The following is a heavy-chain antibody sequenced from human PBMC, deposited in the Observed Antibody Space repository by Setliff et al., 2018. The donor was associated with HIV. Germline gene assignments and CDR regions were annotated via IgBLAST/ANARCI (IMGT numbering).Heavy chain of an antibody. CDR1: GGSFSGHY. J-gene: IGHJ4*02. D-gene: IGHD3-3*01. CDR3: ARGGAFWSGYYGFDY. V-gene: IGHV4-34*01. Sequence: SETLSLTCAVYGGSFSGHYWSWIRQPPGKGLEWIGEINHSGTTNYNPSLKSRVTISVDTSKNQFSLKLSSVTAADTAVYYCARGGAFWSGYYGFDYWGQGTLVTVSS. CDR2: INHSGTT.